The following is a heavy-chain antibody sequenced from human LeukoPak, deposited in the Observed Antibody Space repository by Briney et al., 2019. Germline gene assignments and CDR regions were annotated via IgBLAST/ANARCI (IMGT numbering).Heavy chain of an antibody. CDR2: ISGSGGST. CDR3: AKKSYSLLDY. J-gene: IGHJ4*02. D-gene: IGHD2-21*01. V-gene: IGHV3-23*01. CDR1: GFTFSSYS. Sequence: PGGSLRLSCAASGFTFSSYSMNWVRQAPGKGLEWVSAISGSGGSTYYADSVKGRFTISRDNSKNTLYLQMNSLRAEDTAIYYCAKKSYSLLDYWGQGTLVTVSS.